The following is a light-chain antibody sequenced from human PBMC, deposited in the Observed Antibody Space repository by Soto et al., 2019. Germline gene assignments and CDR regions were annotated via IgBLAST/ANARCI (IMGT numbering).Light chain of an antibody. Sequence: EIVMTQYPATLSVSPGERATLSCRASQSVSSSLAWYQQKPGQAPRLLVYGASTRATGVPARFSGSGSGTEFTLTISSLQSEDFAVYYCQQYNNWPPITFGQGTRLEIK. J-gene: IGKJ5*01. V-gene: IGKV3-15*01. CDR2: GAS. CDR1: QSVSSS. CDR3: QQYNNWPPIT.